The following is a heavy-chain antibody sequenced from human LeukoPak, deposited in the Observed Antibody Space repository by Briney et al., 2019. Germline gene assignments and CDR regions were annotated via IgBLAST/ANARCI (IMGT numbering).Heavy chain of an antibody. D-gene: IGHD5-12*01. CDR3: ARGPSGYHNT. V-gene: IGHV3-23*01. CDR1: GFTFSSYA. CDR2: ISGSGGST. Sequence: SGGSPRLSCAASGFTFSSYAMSWVRQAPGKGLEWGSAISGSGGSTYYADSVKGRFTISRDNSKNTLYLQMNSLRAEDTAVYYCARGPSGYHNTGGQGTLVTVSS. J-gene: IGHJ4*02.